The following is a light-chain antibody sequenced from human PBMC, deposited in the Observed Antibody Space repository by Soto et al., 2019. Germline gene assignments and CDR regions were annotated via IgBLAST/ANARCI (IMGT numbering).Light chain of an antibody. V-gene: IGLV2-11*01. Sequence: QPVLTQPRSVSGSPGQSVTISCTGASNNVGGYNYVSWYQHHPGKVPQLIIYDVTKRPSGVPDRFSGPKSGNTASLTISGLQVEDEADYYCCSYAGTYTWIFGGGTKLTVL. CDR3: CSYAGTYTWI. J-gene: IGLJ2*01. CDR2: DVT. CDR1: SNNVGGYNY.